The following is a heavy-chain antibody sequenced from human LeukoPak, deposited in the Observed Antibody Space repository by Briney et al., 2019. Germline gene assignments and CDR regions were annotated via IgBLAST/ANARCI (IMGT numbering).Heavy chain of an antibody. J-gene: IGHJ3*02. CDR3: ARVRVAYDLDAFDI. CDR2: INTNTGNP. D-gene: IGHD3-22*01. Sequence: ASVKVSCKASGYTFTSYAMNWVRQAPGQGLEWKGWINTNTGNPTYAQGFTGRFVFSLDTSVSTAYLQISSLKAEDTAVYYCARVRVAYDLDAFDIWGQGTMVTVSS. V-gene: IGHV7-4-1*02. CDR1: GYTFTSYA.